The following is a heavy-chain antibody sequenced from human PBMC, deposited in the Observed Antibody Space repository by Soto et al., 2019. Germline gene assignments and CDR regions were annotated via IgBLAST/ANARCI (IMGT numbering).Heavy chain of an antibody. CDR2: IYYSGSA. CDR1: GGSISSGGYY. D-gene: IGHD2-2*01. V-gene: IGHV4-31*03. J-gene: IGHJ6*02. Sequence: SETLALTFTVSGGSISSGGYYWSWIREHPWKGLEWIGYIYYSGSAYYDPSLKSRVTSSVDTSKNQFSLKLSAVTAAATAVDYRARDVLPPAGLPTYYYYGMDVWRQGTTVTVPS. CDR3: ARDVLPPAGLPTYYYYGMDV.